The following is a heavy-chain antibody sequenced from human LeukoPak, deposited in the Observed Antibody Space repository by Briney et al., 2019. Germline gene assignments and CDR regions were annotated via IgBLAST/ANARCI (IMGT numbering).Heavy chain of an antibody. CDR3: ARGGESDYDILTRYYYYYYMDV. J-gene: IGHJ6*03. D-gene: IGHD3-9*01. V-gene: IGHV4-34*01. Sequence: SETLSLACAVYGGSFSGYYWSWIRQPPGKGLEGIGEINHSGRTNYNPSLKSRVTISVDTSKNQFSLKLSSVTAADTAVYYCARGGESDYDILTRYYYYYYMDVWGKGTTVTVSS. CDR1: GGSFSGYY. CDR2: INHSGRT.